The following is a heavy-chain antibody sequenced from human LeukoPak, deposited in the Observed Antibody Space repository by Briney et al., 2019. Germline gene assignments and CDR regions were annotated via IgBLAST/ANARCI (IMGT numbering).Heavy chain of an antibody. V-gene: IGHV3-30*03. D-gene: IGHD5-12*01. CDR1: GLTFSSYG. CDR2: ISRDGTNK. CDR3: ATKLDRLATSDY. J-gene: IGHJ4*02. Sequence: PGGSLRLSCAASGLTFSSYGMHWVRQAPGKGLEWVAVISRDGTNKYYADSVKGRFTISRDNFKDTLYLEMNSLRVEDTAVYTCATKLDRLATSDYWGQGTLVTVSS.